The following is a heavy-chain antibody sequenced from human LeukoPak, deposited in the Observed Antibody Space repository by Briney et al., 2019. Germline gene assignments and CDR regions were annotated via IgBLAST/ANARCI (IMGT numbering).Heavy chain of an antibody. V-gene: IGHV3-11*03. CDR2: ISSSSSYT. J-gene: IGHJ4*02. CDR1: GFTFSDYY. Sequence: GGSPRLSCAASGFTFSDYYMSWIRQAPGKGLEWVSYISSSSSYTNYADSVKGRFTISRDNAKNSLYLQMNSLTAEDTAVYYCARFSSGSSYIDYWGQGTLVTVSS. CDR3: ARFSSGSSYIDY. D-gene: IGHD3-10*01.